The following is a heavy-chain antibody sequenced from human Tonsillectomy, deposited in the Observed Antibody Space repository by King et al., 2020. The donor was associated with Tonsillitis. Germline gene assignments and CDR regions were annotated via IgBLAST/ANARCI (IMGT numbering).Heavy chain of an antibody. J-gene: IGHJ1*01. CDR3: ARDDTSGWYSEQ. CDR1: GFTFSDYP. D-gene: IGHD6-19*01. CDR2: INGPSDKI. Sequence: VQLVESGGGLVQPGGSLRLSCAASGFTFSDYPMNWVRQAPGKGLEWLSFINGPSDKIYYAVSVGGRFTISRDNSKKSVYLQMNSLRDEDTAVYYCARDDTSGWYSEQWGQGTLVTVSS. V-gene: IGHV3-48*02.